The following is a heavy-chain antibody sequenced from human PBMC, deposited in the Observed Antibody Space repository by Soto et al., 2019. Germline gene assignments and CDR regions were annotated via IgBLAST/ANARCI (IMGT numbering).Heavy chain of an antibody. CDR1: GDSVSSNSAA. V-gene: IGHV6-1*01. D-gene: IGHD2-8*01. CDR3: VRGISCTNGVCYNGRGFYP. J-gene: IGHJ5*02. CDR2: TYYRSKWYN. Sequence: SQTLSLTCAISGDSVSSNSAAWNWIRQSPSRGLEWLGRTYYRSKWYNDYAVSVKSRITINPDTSKNQFSLQLNSVTPEDTAVYFCVRGISCTNGVCYNGRGFYPWGQGTLVTVSS.